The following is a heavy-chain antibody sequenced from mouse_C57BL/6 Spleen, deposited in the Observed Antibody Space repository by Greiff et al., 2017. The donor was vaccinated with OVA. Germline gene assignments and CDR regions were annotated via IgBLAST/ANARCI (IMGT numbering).Heavy chain of an antibody. D-gene: IGHD3-3*01. CDR2: IDPETGGT. J-gene: IGHJ2*01. V-gene: IGHV1-15*01. CDR3: TRRAGDFDY. Sequence: VQLQQSGAELVRPGASVTLSCKASGYTFTDYEMHWVKQTPVHGLEWIGAIDPETGGTAYNQKFKGKAILTADQSSSTAYMELRSLTSEDSAVYYCTRRAGDFDYWGQGTTLTVSS. CDR1: GYTFTDYE.